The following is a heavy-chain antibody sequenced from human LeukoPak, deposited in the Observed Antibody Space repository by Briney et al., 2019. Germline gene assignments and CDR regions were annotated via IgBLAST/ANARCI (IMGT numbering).Heavy chain of an antibody. D-gene: IGHD3-10*01. Sequence: SVKVSCKASGDTFSTFGTNWVRQAPGQGLEWMGGIIPIFGTTNYARKFQGRVTITADKPTSTAYMELSSLTSEDTAVYYCARDGAMIRGVFAMDVWGRGTTVIVSS. CDR2: IIPIFGTT. J-gene: IGHJ6*04. V-gene: IGHV1-69*06. CDR3: ARDGAMIRGVFAMDV. CDR1: GDTFSTFG.